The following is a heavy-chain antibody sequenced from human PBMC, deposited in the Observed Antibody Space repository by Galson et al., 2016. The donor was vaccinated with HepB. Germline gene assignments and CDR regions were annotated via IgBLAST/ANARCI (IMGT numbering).Heavy chain of an antibody. CDR1: GLTFSTRK. J-gene: IGHJ4*02. CDR2: IGTSTGDK. V-gene: IGHV3-21*01. CDR3: ARDATYGSANYYNSGIDS. Sequence: SLRLSCASYGLTFSTRKFNWVRQAPGKGLEWVAFIGTSTGDKFYADSVRGRFSIHRDNAKNSLFLEMNSLRADDTALYYCARDATYGSANYYNSGIDSWGQGTLVTVSS. D-gene: IGHD3-10*01.